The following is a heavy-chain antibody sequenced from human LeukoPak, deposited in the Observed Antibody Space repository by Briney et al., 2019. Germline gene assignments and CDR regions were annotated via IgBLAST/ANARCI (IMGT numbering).Heavy chain of an antibody. CDR2: IYSGGST. V-gene: IGHV3-53*01. CDR1: GFTVSSNY. J-gene: IGHJ6*04. CDR3: ARESVVWFGELPNPDYYGMDV. D-gene: IGHD3-10*01. Sequence: PGGSLRLSCAASGFTVSSNYMSWVRQAPGKGLEWVSVIYSGGSTYYADSVKGRFTISRDNSKNTLYLQMDSLRAEDTAVYYCARESVVWFGELPNPDYYGMDVWGEGTTVTVSS.